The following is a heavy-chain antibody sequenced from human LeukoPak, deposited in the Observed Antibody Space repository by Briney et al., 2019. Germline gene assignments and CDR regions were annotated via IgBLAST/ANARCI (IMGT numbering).Heavy chain of an antibody. J-gene: IGHJ6*03. V-gene: IGHV4-4*07. CDR3: ARDFQYCSSTSCYTDYYYMDV. D-gene: IGHD2-2*02. Sequence: SETLSLTCTVSGGSISSYYWSWIRQPAGKGLEWIGRIYTSGSTNYNPSLKSRVTMSVDTSKNQFSLKLSSVTAADTAVYYCARDFQYCSSTSCYTDYYYMDVWGKGTTVTVSS. CDR2: IYTSGST. CDR1: GGSISSYY.